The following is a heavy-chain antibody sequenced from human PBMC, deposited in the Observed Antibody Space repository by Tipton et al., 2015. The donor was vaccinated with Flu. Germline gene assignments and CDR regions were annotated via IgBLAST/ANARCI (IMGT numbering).Heavy chain of an antibody. V-gene: IGHV3-11*04. CDR1: GFTFSDYY. CDR3: MGRGVTGDY. J-gene: IGHJ4*02. D-gene: IGHD3-10*01. Sequence: SLRLSCPAPGFTFSDYYMTWIRQAPGKGLEWVSYISTTGGTIYYADSVRGRFTISRDNAQNSVYLQMNSLRVEDTALYYCMGRGVTGDYWGQGTLVTVSS. CDR2: ISTTGGTI.